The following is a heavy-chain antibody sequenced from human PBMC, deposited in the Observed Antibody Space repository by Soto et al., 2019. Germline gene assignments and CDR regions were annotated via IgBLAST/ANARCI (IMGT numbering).Heavy chain of an antibody. Sequence: QITLKESGPTLVKPTQTLTLTCTFSGFSLSTSGVGVGWIRQPPGKALEWLALIYWDDDKRYSPSLKRRLTITKDTSKTQVVLTMTNMDPVDTATYYCAHSQTTGGYCSGGSCHFDYWGQGTLVTVSS. CDR2: IYWDDDK. CDR3: AHSQTTGGYCSGGSCHFDY. J-gene: IGHJ4*02. D-gene: IGHD2-15*01. CDR1: GFSLSTSGVG. V-gene: IGHV2-5*02.